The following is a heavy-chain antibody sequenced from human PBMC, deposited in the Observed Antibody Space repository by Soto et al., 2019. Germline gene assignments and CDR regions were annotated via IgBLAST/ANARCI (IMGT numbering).Heavy chain of an antibody. CDR2: ISWNSGSI. CDR1: GFTFDDYA. V-gene: IGHV3-9*01. CDR3: AKGWSIAVAGTAGDY. D-gene: IGHD6-19*01. Sequence: EVQLVESGGGLVQPGRSLRLSCAASGFTFDDYAMHWVRQAPGKGLEWVSGISWNSGSIGYADSVKGRFTISRDNAKNSLYLQMNSLRAEDTALYYCAKGWSIAVAGTAGDYWGQGTLVTVSS. J-gene: IGHJ4*02.